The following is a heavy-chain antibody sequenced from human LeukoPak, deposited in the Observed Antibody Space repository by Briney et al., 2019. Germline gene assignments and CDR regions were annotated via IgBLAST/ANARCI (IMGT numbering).Heavy chain of an antibody. CDR1: GGSFSGFY. Sequence: SETLSLTCDFYGGSFSGFYWTWIRQPPGKGLEWIGQINHSRSTHYNPSLKSRVTISVDTSKNQFSLKLNSVTAADTAVYYCARVPKYFDLWGRGTLVTVSS. CDR2: INHSRST. V-gene: IGHV4-34*01. CDR3: ARVPKYFDL. J-gene: IGHJ2*01.